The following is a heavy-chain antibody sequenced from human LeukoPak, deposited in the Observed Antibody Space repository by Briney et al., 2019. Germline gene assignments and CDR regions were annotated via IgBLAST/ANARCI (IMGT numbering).Heavy chain of an antibody. V-gene: IGHV4-4*07. CDR3: ARDQRTWFDP. J-gene: IGHJ5*02. Sequence: SETLSLTCTVSGGSISSYYWSWIRQPAGKGLEWVGRIYTSGSTNYNPSLKRRVTMSVDASKNQFSLKLSSVTAADTAVYYCARDQRTWFDPWGQGTLVTVSS. D-gene: IGHD6-25*01. CDR2: IYTSGST. CDR1: GGSISSYY.